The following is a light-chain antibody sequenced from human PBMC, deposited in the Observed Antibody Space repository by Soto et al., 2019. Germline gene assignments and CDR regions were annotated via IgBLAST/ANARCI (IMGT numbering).Light chain of an antibody. Sequence: EIVLTQSHATLSVSPGERATLSCRASQGISSLLAWYQQKPGQAPRLLIYAASTRAAGIPARFSGSGSGTDFTLTISSLQSEDFAVYYCQQYYDWPITFGQGTRLEIK. CDR2: AAS. V-gene: IGKV3-15*01. CDR1: QGISSL. J-gene: IGKJ5*01. CDR3: QQYYDWPIT.